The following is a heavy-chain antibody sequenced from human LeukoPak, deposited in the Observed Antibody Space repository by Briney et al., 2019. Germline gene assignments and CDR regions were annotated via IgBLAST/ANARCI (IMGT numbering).Heavy chain of an antibody. Sequence: GGSLRLSCAGSGFTFGGYGMHWFRQTPGKGLEWVAVIAYDGSRAFYADSVKGRFTISRDNSKNTMSVQMDDLRAEDTAAYYCTRYNNDHFDYWGQGTLVTVSS. V-gene: IGHV3-33*01. CDR2: IAYDGSRA. CDR3: TRYNNDHFDY. D-gene: IGHD1-14*01. J-gene: IGHJ4*02. CDR1: GFTFGGYG.